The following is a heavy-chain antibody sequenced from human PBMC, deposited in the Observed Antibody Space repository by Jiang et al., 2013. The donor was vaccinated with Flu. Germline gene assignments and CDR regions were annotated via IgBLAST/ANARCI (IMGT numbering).Heavy chain of an antibody. CDR2: IIPMFRTT. CDR1: GGTISGYV. D-gene: IGHD2-15*01. J-gene: IGHJ2*01. Sequence: SGAEVKKPGSSMKVSCKASGGTISGYVISWVRQAPGQGLEWMGGIIPMFRTTNYAQTFKGRVTITADESTSTVYLELSSLRSEDTAVYYCARDSSSEAYPLLLYYFDLWGRGTLVTVSS. V-gene: IGHV1-69*01. CDR3: ARDSSSEAYPLLLYYFDL.